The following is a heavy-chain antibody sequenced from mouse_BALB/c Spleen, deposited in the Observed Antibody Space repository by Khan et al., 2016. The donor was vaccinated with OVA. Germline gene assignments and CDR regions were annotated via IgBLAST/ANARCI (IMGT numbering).Heavy chain of an antibody. CDR1: GYTFTNYG. Sequence: QLVQSGPELKKPGDTVKISCKASGYTFTNYGMNWVKQAPGKGLKWMGWINTYTGEPTYADDFKGRFAFSLETSASTAYLRINNLKNEDTATYFGARPPYFSYVMVYWGQGTSVTVSS. CDR3: ARPPYFSYVMVY. CDR2: INTYTGEP. J-gene: IGHJ4*01. D-gene: IGHD2-10*01. V-gene: IGHV9-3-1*01.